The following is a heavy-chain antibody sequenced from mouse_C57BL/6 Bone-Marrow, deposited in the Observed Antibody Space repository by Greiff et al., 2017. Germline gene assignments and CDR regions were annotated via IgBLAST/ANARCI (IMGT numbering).Heavy chain of an antibody. CDR1: GYTFTDYY. V-gene: IGHV1-76*01. J-gene: IGHJ1*03. Sequence: QVQLKQSGAELVRPGASVKLSCKASGYTFTDYYINWVKQRPGQGLEWIARIYPGSGNTYYNEKFKGKATLTAEKSSSTAYMQLSSLTSEDSAVYFCARKGPYWYFDVWGTGTTVTVSS. D-gene: IGHD3-3*01. CDR3: ARKGPYWYFDV. CDR2: IYPGSGNT.